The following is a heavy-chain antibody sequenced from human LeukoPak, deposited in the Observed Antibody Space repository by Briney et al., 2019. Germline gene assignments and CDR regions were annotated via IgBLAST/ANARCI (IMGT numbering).Heavy chain of an antibody. D-gene: IGHD1-1*01. CDR2: IRSKAYGETA. J-gene: IGHJ4*02. CDR3: TRDRGAYNLYDY. Sequence: GGSLRLSCAASGFTFSSYAMTWVRQAPGKGLEWVGFIRSKAYGETADYAASVKGRFTISRDDSKAIAYLQMNSLKTEDTAVYHCTRDRGAYNLYDYWGQGTLVTVSS. CDR1: GFTFSSYA. V-gene: IGHV3-49*04.